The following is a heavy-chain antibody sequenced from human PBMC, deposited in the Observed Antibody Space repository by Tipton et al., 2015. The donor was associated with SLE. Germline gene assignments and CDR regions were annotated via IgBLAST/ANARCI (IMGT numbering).Heavy chain of an antibody. J-gene: IGHJ4*02. CDR3: ARGPGQWEFFDS. V-gene: IGHV4-39*01. CDR1: GVSLSGSGFY. CDR2: LYFSGST. Sequence: TLSLTCSVSGVSLSGSGFYWGWVRQPPGKGLEWIGSLYFSGSTYYNPSLESRVTISVDTSKNQFSLKVTSVTAADTAVYYCARGPGQWEFFDSWGQGTLVTVSS. D-gene: IGHD1-26*01.